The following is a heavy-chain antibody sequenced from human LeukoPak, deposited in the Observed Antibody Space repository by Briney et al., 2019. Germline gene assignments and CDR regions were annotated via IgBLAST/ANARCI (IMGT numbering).Heavy chain of an antibody. CDR2: IYYSGST. CDR1: GGSISSGGYY. V-gene: IGHV4-31*03. J-gene: IGHJ4*02. Sequence: SETLSLTCTVSGGSISSGGYYWSWIRQHPGKGLEWIGYIYYSGSTYYNPSLKSRVIISVDTSKNQFSLKLSSVTAADTAVYYCARESTITMVRGVLDYWGQGTLVTVSS. CDR3: ARESTITMVRGVLDY. D-gene: IGHD3-10*01.